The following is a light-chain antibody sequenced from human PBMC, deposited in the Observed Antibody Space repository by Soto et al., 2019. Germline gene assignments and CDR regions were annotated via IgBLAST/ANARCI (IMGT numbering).Light chain of an antibody. CDR3: SSYVGSNNYV. Sequence: QSVLTQPASVSGSPEQSITISCTGTSSDVGAYNLVSWYQQHPGKAPRLIIYEGTKRPSGVPDRFSGSKSGNTASLTVSGLQADDEADYFCSSYVGSNNYVFGTGTKLTVL. CDR2: EGT. V-gene: IGLV2-8*01. CDR1: SSDVGAYNL. J-gene: IGLJ1*01.